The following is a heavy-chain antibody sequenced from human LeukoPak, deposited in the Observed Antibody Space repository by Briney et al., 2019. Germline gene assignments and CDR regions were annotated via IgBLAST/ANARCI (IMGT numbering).Heavy chain of an antibody. D-gene: IGHD6-13*01. CDR1: GFTFENYG. CDR2: ITGSGTAT. Sequence: GGSLRLSSGASGFTFENYGISWVRQAAGKGLEWVSAITGSGTATFYAASVEAHFTISRDNSKNTVYLQMNSLRVEDTAIYYCAKDSSSSWTLDYWGQGTLVTVSS. J-gene: IGHJ4*02. V-gene: IGHV3-23*01. CDR3: AKDSSSSWTLDY.